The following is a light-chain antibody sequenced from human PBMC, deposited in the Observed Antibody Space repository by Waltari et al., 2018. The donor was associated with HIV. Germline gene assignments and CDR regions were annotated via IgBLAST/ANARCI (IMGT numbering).Light chain of an antibody. CDR3: QLCDSSSAHVV. J-gene: IGLJ2*01. V-gene: IGLV3-21*02. Sequence: SSVMAKPASVAVATGHKARMPCGGNDNGTYRVIWYQQKPGQAPVLVIYDDSDRPSGIPERFSGSNSGNTATLTINGVEAGDEADYYCQLCDSSSAHVVFGGGTKLTVL. CDR1: DNGTYR. CDR2: DDS.